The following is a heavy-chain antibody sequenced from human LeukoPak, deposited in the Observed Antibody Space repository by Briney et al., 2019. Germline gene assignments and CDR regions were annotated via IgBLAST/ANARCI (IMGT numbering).Heavy chain of an antibody. Sequence: ASVKVSCKVSGYTSLSYGFTWVRQAPGQGLEWMGWISVYNGHTNFAQKFQDRVTLTTDKSTNTAYMELKSLRSDDTAVYYCATDYYGSGSYYKSGWFDPWGQGTLVTVSS. V-gene: IGHV1-18*01. CDR2: ISVYNGHT. J-gene: IGHJ5*02. CDR1: GYTSLSYG. D-gene: IGHD3-10*01. CDR3: ATDYYGSGSYYKSGWFDP.